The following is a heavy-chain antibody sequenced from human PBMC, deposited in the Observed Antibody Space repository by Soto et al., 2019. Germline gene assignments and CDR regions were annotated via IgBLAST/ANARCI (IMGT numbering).Heavy chain of an antibody. J-gene: IGHJ4*02. CDR1: GGSISSSNW. Sequence: SETLSLTCAVSGGSISSSNWLSWVRQPPGKGLEWIGEIYHSGSTNYNPSLKSRVTISVDKSKNQFSLKLSSVTAAGTAVYYCARNRRETYYYDSSGYYYFDYWGQGTLVTVSS. CDR3: ARNRRETYYYDSSGYYYFDY. V-gene: IGHV4-4*02. CDR2: IYHSGST. D-gene: IGHD3-22*01.